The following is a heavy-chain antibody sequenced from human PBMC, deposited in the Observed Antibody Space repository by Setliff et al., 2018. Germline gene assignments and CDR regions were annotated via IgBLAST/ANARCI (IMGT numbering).Heavy chain of an antibody. Sequence: SETLSLTCTVSGGSISSSYWSWIRQPPGKGMEWIRYIYYSGSTNANPSLKSRITISVDTSKNKFSLKLSSVTAADTAVYDCARGEGMYSFDYWGQGTLVTVSS. CDR1: GGSISSSY. V-gene: IGHV4-59*01. CDR3: ARGEGMYSFDY. J-gene: IGHJ4*02. D-gene: IGHD3-16*01. CDR2: IYYSGST.